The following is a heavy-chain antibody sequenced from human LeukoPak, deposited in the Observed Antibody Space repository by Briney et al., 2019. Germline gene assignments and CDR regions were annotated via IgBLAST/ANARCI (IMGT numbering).Heavy chain of an antibody. V-gene: IGHV4-39*01. J-gene: IGHJ5*01. Sequence: SETLSLTCTVSGASIISSGYYWGWIRQPPGKGLDCIGSIYYSGNTFYNPSLKSRVTISVDTSKNQFSLRLSSVTAADTAVYYCARSFCTSTNCYTNWFASWGQATLATVSS. CDR1: GASIISSGYY. CDR3: ARSFCTSTNCYTNWFAS. D-gene: IGHD2-2*02. CDR2: IYYSGNT.